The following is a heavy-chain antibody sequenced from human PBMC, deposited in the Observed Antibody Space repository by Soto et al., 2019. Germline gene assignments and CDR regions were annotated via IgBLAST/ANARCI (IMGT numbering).Heavy chain of an antibody. V-gene: IGHV3-53*01. D-gene: IGHD2-21*01. CDR1: GFTVSSNY. J-gene: IGHJ4*02. CDR3: TSGIVPITY. CDR2: LHSGGSA. Sequence: EVQLVESGGGLIQPGGSLRLSCAASGFTVSSNYMTWVRQAPGKGLEWVSVLHSGGSAYYADSVRGRCSISRDTSKNTVYLQLYSLRAEDTAMYYCTSGIVPITYWGQGALVTVSS.